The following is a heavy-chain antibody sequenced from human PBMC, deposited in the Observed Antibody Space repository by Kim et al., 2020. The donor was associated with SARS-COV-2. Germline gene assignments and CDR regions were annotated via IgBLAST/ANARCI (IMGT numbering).Heavy chain of an antibody. D-gene: IGHD6-13*01. J-gene: IGHJ4*02. V-gene: IGHV4-59*08. Sequence: SETMSLTCTVSGGSISSYYWSWIRQPPGTGLEWIGYSYYSGSTNSNPSLKSRVTISVDTSKNQFSLKLSSVTAADTAVYYCSRHGTGYSSSWYGYWGQGTLVTVST. CDR3: SRHGTGYSSSWYGY. CDR2: SYYSGST. CDR1: GGSISSYY.